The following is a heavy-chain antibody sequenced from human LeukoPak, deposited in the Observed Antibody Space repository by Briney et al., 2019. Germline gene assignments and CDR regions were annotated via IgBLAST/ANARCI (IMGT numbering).Heavy chain of an antibody. CDR3: ARVVTEAYYYYYYMDV. CDR2: IIPIFGTA. CDR1: GGTFSSYA. Sequence: GASVKVSCKASGGTFSSYAISWVRQAPGQGLEWMGGIIPIFGTANYAQKFQGRVTITADESTSTAYMELSSLRSEDTAVYYCARVVTEAYYYYYYMDVWGKGTTVTVSS. J-gene: IGHJ6*03. D-gene: IGHD1-14*01. V-gene: IGHV1-69*13.